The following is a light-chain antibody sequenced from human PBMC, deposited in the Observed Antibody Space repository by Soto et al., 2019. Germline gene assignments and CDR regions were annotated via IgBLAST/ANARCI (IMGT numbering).Light chain of an antibody. J-gene: IGKJ3*01. Sequence: EIVLTQSPGTLSLSPGDRATLSCRASQSVSANYLAWYQQSLGQAPRLLIYGASSRATGIPDRFSGNGSGTDFTLTISRLEPEDFALYYCHQYGSTPFTFGPGTKVDIK. CDR1: QSVSANY. CDR3: HQYGSTPFT. CDR2: GAS. V-gene: IGKV3-20*01.